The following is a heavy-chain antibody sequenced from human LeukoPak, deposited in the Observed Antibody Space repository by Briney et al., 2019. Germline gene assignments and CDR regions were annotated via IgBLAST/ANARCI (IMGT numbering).Heavy chain of an antibody. D-gene: IGHD3-22*01. J-gene: IGHJ6*02. CDR3: ARGSMIVDGMDV. CDR2: IYYSGST. V-gene: IGHV4-39*07. Sequence: SETLSLTCTVSGGSISSSSYYWGWIRQPPGKGLEWIGSIYYSGSTYYNPSLKSRVTISVDTSKNQFSLKLSSVTAADTAVYYCARGSMIVDGMDVWGQGTTVTVSS. CDR1: GGSISSSSYY.